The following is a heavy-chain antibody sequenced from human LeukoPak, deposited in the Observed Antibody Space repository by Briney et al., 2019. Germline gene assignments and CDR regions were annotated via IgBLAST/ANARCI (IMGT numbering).Heavy chain of an antibody. CDR1: GGSISSYY. V-gene: IGHV4-34*01. D-gene: IGHD5-18*01. J-gene: IGHJ6*03. CDR2: INHSGST. CDR3: ARGAAMATLRYYYYMDV. Sequence: SETLSLTCTVSGGSISSYYWGWIRQPPGKGLEWIGEINHSGSTNYNPSLKSRVTISVDTSKNQFSLKLSSVTAADTAVYYCARGAAMATLRYYYYMDVWGKGTTVTVSS.